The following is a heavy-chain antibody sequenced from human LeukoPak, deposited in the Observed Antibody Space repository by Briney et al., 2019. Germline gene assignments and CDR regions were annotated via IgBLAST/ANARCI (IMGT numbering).Heavy chain of an antibody. J-gene: IGHJ5*02. V-gene: IGHV4-59*01. CDR2: IYYSGST. CDR1: GGSISSYY. Sequence: PSETLSLTRTVSGGSISSYYWSWIRQPPGKGLEWIGYIYYSGSTNYNPSLKSRVTISVDTSKNQFSLKLSSVTAADTAVYYCARAVGDLPGDNWFDPWGQGTLVTVSS. D-gene: IGHD2-21*02. CDR3: ARAVGDLPGDNWFDP.